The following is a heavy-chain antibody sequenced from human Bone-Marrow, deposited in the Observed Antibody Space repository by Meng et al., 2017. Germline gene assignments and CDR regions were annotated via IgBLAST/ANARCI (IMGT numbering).Heavy chain of an antibody. Sequence: SETLSLTCAVYGGSLSGYYWSWIRQPPGKGLEWIGEINHSGGTNYNPSLKSRVTISVDTSKNQFSLKLSSVTAADTAVYYCARDYYDSSGYWGGIDYWGQGTLVTVSS. CDR2: INHSGGT. CDR1: GGSLSGYY. CDR3: ARDYYDSSGYWGGIDY. J-gene: IGHJ4*02. V-gene: IGHV4-34*01. D-gene: IGHD3-22*01.